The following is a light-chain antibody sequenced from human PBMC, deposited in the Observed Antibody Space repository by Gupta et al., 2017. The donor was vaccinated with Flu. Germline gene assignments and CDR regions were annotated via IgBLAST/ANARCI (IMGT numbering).Light chain of an antibody. CDR2: TAS. CDR3: QQSSSTPGT. Sequence: PSSVSASVRASVTITCRASQSISNRLNWYQQKPGNAPHLLIFTASILQSGVPSRFSGSGSGTDFTLSISDLQPEDVATYYCQQSSSTPGTFGHGTKVDIK. J-gene: IGKJ3*01. CDR1: QSISNR. V-gene: IGKV1-39*01.